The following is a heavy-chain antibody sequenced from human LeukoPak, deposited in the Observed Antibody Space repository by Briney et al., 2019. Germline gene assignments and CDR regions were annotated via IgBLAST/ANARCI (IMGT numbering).Heavy chain of an antibody. V-gene: IGHV1-69*05. CDR3: AGSGFGVVPETVAEKHMDV. CDR2: IIPIFGTA. CDR1: GGTFSSYA. Sequence: GASVKVSCKASGGTFSSYAISWVRQAPGQGLEWMGGIIPIFGTANYAQKFQGRVTITTDESTSTAYMELSSLRSEDTAVYYCAGSGFGVVPETVAEKHMDVWGKGTTVTVSS. J-gene: IGHJ6*03. D-gene: IGHD3-3*01.